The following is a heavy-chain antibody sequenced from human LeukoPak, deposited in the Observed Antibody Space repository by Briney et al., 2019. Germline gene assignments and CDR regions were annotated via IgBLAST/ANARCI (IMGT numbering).Heavy chain of an antibody. CDR1: GGSISSSSYY. J-gene: IGHJ4*02. CDR2: IYHSGST. CDR3: ARAYSSTGAGKLDY. V-gene: IGHV4-39*07. Sequence: KPSETLSLTCTVSGGSISSSSYYWGWIRQPPGKGLEWIGSIYHSGSTNYNPSLKSRVTISVDKSKNQFSLKLSSVTAADTAVYYCARAYSSTGAGKLDYWGQGTLVTVSS. D-gene: IGHD2-15*01.